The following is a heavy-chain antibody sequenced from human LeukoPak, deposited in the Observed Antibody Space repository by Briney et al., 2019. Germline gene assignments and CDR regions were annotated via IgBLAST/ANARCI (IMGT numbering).Heavy chain of an antibody. Sequence: ASVKVSCKASGYTFTSYGISWVRQAPGRGLEWMGWISAYNGNTNYAQKLQGRVTMTTDTSTSTAYMELRSLRSDDTAVYYCAREFCSGGSCSFGDYFDYWGQGTLVTVSS. J-gene: IGHJ4*02. CDR1: GYTFTSYG. CDR2: ISAYNGNT. V-gene: IGHV1-18*04. CDR3: AREFCSGGSCSFGDYFDY. D-gene: IGHD2-15*01.